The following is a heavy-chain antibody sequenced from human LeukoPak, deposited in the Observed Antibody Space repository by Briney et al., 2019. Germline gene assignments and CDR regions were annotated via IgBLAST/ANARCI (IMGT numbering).Heavy chain of an antibody. J-gene: IGHJ5*02. CDR2: ISAYNGNT. D-gene: IGHD3-10*01. Sequence: ASVKVSCKASGYTFTDYYMHWVRQAPGQGLEWMGWISAYNGNTNYAQKLQGRVTMTTDTSTSTAYMELRSLRSDDTAVYYCARVWFGELFWFDPRGQGTLVTVSS. V-gene: IGHV1-18*04. CDR3: ARVWFGELFWFDP. CDR1: GYTFTDYY.